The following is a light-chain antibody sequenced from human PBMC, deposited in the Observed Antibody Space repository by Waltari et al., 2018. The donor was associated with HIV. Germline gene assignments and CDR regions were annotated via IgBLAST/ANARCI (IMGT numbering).Light chain of an antibody. CDR1: SGSSRDA. V-gene: IGLV4-69*01. CDR2: VNSDGSH. CDR3: QTWGAGIYV. J-gene: IGLJ1*01. Sequence: QIVLPQSPSASASLGASVNPTCTLTSGSSRDAIAWQQQQPARGPRYLMKVNSDGSHTKGYGIPVRFSGSSSGAVHYLSISSLQSKDEAVYYCQTWGAGIYVFGCGNNVTVL.